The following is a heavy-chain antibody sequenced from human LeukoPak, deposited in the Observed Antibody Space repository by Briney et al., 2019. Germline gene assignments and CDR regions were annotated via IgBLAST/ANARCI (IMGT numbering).Heavy chain of an antibody. V-gene: IGHV3-23*01. Sequence: PGGSLRLSCAASGFTFSSYTMSLVRQAPGKGLEWVSAISGSGGSTYYADSVKGRFTISRDNSKNTLYLQMNSLRAEDTAVHYCAKDYYGSGSYFPHDAFDIWGQGTMVTVSS. CDR1: GFTFSSYT. CDR3: AKDYYGSGSYFPHDAFDI. J-gene: IGHJ3*02. CDR2: ISGSGGST. D-gene: IGHD3-10*01.